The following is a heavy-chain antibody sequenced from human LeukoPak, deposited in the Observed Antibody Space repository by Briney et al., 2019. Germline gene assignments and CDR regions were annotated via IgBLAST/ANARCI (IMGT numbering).Heavy chain of an antibody. CDR2: ISASGDST. CDR1: RFTFSNFA. J-gene: IGHJ3*02. Sequence: GGSLRLSCAASRFTFSNFAMSWVRQAPGKGLEWVSAISASGDSTDYADSVKGRFTISRDNSKNTLYLQMNSLRAEDTAVYHCAKGVSPLPHQDAFDIWGQGTLVTVSS. V-gene: IGHV3-23*01. CDR3: AKGVSPLPHQDAFDI. D-gene: IGHD1-14*01.